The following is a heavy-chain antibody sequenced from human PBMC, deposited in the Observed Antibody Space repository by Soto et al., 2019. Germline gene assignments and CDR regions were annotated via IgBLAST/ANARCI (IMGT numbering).Heavy chain of an antibody. J-gene: IGHJ4*02. CDR2: ISYDGSNK. CDR1: GFTFSSYG. CDR3: AKDRLPFPLTTPLGY. D-gene: IGHD3-16*01. Sequence: GGSLRLSCAASGFTFSSYGMHWVRQAPGKGLEWVAVISYDGSNKYYADSVKGRFTISRDNSKNTLYLQMNSLRAEDTAVYYCAKDRLPFPLTTPLGYWGQGTLVTVSS. V-gene: IGHV3-30*18.